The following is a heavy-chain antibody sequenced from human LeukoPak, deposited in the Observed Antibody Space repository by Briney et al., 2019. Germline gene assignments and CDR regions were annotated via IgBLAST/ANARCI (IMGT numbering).Heavy chain of an antibody. CDR3: ARVDYGDYGFDY. CDR2: IYSGGST. Sequence: GRSLRLSCAASGVTFSTYSMNWVRQAPGKGLEWGSVIYSGGSTYYADSVKGRFTIYRDTPQNTLYLQMNSLRAEDTAVYYCARVDYGDYGFDYWGQGTLVTVSS. D-gene: IGHD4-17*01. CDR1: GVTFSTYS. J-gene: IGHJ4*02. V-gene: IGHV3-66*01.